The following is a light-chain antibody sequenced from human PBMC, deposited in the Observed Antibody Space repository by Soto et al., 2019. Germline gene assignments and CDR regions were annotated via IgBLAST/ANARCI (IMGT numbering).Light chain of an antibody. V-gene: IGKV3-15*01. CDR2: GAS. J-gene: IGKJ1*01. CDR1: QFVSTN. CDR3: QQYNNWPRT. Sequence: ELVMTQSPATLSVSPGESATLSCRASQFVSTNLAWYQQRRGQALRLLIYGASTRATGIPDRFSGSGSGTEFTLTISSLQSEDFAVYYCQQYNNWPRTFGQGTKVDIK.